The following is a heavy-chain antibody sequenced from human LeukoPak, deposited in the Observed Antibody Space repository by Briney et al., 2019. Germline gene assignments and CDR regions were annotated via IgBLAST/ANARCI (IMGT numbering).Heavy chain of an antibody. CDR2: INHSGST. J-gene: IGHJ3*02. Sequence: KASEILSLTCAVYGGSFSGYYWSWIRQPPGKGLEWTGEINHSGSTNYNPSLKSRVTISVDTSRNQFSLKLSSVTAADTAVYYCASQWFGELLGGDAFDIWGQGTVVTVSS. CDR3: ASQWFGELLGGDAFDI. V-gene: IGHV4-34*01. D-gene: IGHD3-10*01. CDR1: GGSFSGYY.